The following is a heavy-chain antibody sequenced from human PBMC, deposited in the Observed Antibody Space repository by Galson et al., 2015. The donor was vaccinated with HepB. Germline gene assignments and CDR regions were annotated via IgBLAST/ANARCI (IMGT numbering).Heavy chain of an antibody. Sequence: SVKVSCKASGYSFTGYYMHWVRQAPGQGLEWMGWINPQTGATDSPLKFRDRVTMTRDTSINTVYMELSRLTSDDTAVYYCARVAHRGYSGYSNYWGQGTLVTVSS. CDR1: GYSFTGYY. J-gene: IGHJ4*02. CDR3: ARVAHRGYSGYSNY. D-gene: IGHD5-12*01. CDR2: INPQTGAT. V-gene: IGHV1-2*02.